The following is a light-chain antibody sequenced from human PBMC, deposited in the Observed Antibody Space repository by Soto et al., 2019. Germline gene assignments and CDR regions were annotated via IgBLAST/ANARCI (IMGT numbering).Light chain of an antibody. CDR1: QGISSY. CDR2: AAS. V-gene: IGKV1-39*01. J-gene: IGKJ1*01. Sequence: DIQLTQSPSFLSASIGDRVTITCRASQGISSYLAWYQQKPGRAPKVLIYAASSLQSGVPSRFSGSGSETDFTLTISSLQPEDFATYSCQQSYSTTWTFGQGTKVDIK. CDR3: QQSYSTTWT.